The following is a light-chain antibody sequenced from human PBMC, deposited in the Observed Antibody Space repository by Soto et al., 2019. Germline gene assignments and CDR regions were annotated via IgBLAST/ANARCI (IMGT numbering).Light chain of an antibody. CDR2: EAS. CDR1: QSISNW. CDR3: QQYSHFST. J-gene: IGKJ1*01. V-gene: IGKV1-5*03. Sequence: DIQLTQSPSTLSASVGDRVTISCRASQSISNWLAWYQQKPGIAPKLLIYEASRLESGVPSRFSGTGSGTEFTLTISSLQPDDVATYYCQQYSHFSTFGQGTKVDIK.